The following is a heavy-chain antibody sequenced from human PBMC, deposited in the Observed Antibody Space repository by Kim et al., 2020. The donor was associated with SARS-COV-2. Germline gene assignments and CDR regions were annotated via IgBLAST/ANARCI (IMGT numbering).Heavy chain of an antibody. CDR3: AGFQLVLDYYYYGMDV. V-gene: IGHV4-59*13. J-gene: IGHJ6*02. CDR2: IYYSGST. D-gene: IGHD6-6*01. Sequence: SETLSLTCTVSGGSISSYYWSWIRQPPGKGLEWIGYIYYSGSTNYNPSLKSRVTISVDTSKNQFSLKLSSVTAADTAVYYCAGFQLVLDYYYYGMDVWGQGTTVTVSS. CDR1: GGSISSYY.